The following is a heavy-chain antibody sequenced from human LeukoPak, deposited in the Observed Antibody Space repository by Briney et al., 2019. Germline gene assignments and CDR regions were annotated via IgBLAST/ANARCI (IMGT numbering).Heavy chain of an antibody. D-gene: IGHD4/OR15-4a*01. CDR1: GFTFSDAW. CDR2: IKSKSAGGTT. Sequence: GGSLRLSCAATGFTFSDAWMTWLRQAPGKGLEWVGRIKSKSAGGTTEYAAPVKGRLTISRDDSKDTLFLQMNSLKTEDTAMYYCTADVPTMVAQIDYWGQGTRVTVSS. V-gene: IGHV3-15*01. J-gene: IGHJ4*02. CDR3: TADVPTMVAQIDY.